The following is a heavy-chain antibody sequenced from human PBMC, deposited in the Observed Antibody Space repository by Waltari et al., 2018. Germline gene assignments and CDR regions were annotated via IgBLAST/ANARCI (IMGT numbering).Heavy chain of an antibody. V-gene: IGHV1-2*04. Sequence: QVQLVQSGAEVKKPGSSVKVSCKASGGTFSSYTISWVRQAPGQGLEWMGWINPNSGGTNYAQKFQGWVTMTRDTSISTAYMELSRLRSDDTAVYYCALYTGDYFDYWGQGTLVTVSS. CDR3: ALYTGDYFDY. CDR2: INPNSGGT. J-gene: IGHJ4*02. CDR1: GGTFSSYT. D-gene: IGHD2-2*02.